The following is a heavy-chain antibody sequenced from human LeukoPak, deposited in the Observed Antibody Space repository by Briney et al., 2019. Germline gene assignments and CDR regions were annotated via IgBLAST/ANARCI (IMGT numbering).Heavy chain of an antibody. CDR1: GFTVSSNY. CDR3: AKGDSTWVYYYYYMDV. D-gene: IGHD5/OR15-5a*01. V-gene: IGHV3-66*01. CDR2: IYSGGST. Sequence: PGGSLRLSCAASGFTVSSNYMSWVRQAPGKGLEWVSVIYSGGSTYYADSVKGRFTISRDNSKNTLYLQMNSLRAEDTAVYYCAKGDSTWVYYYYYMDVWGKGTTVTVSS. J-gene: IGHJ6*03.